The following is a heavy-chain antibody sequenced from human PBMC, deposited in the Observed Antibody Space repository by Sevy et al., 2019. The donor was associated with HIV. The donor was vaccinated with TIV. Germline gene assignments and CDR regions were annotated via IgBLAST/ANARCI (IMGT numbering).Heavy chain of an antibody. D-gene: IGHD6-19*01. V-gene: IGHV1-18*04. CDR3: AGISRISSGWYVYWFDP. Sequence: ASVKVSCKASGYTFTSYGISWVRQAPGQGLEWMGWISGYNGNTNYAQTLQGRVTMTTDTSTSTAYMELRSLQSDDTAVIYCAGISRISSGWYVYWFDPWGQGTLVTVSS. CDR1: GYTFTSYG. CDR2: ISGYNGNT. J-gene: IGHJ5*02.